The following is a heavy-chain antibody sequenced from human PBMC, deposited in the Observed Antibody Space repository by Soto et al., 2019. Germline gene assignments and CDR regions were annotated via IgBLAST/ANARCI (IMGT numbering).Heavy chain of an antibody. Sequence: SETRSRTWTVSRGSISSGGYYWIWIRQHPGKGLEWIGYIYFSGSTYYNPSLKSRVTISVDTSQNRFSLKLSSVTAADTAVYYCASSSSPYYFDYWGQGTLVTVSS. CDR1: RGSISSGGYY. J-gene: IGHJ4*02. D-gene: IGHD6-13*01. V-gene: IGHV4-31*02. CDR2: IYFSGST. CDR3: ASSSSPYYFDY.